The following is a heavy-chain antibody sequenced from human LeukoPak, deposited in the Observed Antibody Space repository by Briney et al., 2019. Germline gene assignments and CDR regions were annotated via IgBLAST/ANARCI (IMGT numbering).Heavy chain of an antibody. Sequence: GGSLRLSCAASGFTVSFNYVSWVRQAPGKGLEWISVIYSGGSTYYADSVKGRFTISRDDSKNTLYLQMNSLRAEDTAIYYCARAQWRTYSYYYMDVWGKGTTVTVSS. CDR3: ARAQWRTYSYYYMDV. V-gene: IGHV3-53*01. J-gene: IGHJ6*03. CDR2: IYSGGST. D-gene: IGHD6-19*01. CDR1: GFTVSFNY.